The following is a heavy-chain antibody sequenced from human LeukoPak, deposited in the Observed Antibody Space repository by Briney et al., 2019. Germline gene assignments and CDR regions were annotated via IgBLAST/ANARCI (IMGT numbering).Heavy chain of an antibody. Sequence: GGSLRLSCAASGFTFSGYAMSWVRQAPGKGLEWVSAISGSGGSTYYADSVKGRFTISRDNSKNTLYLQMNSLRAEDTAVYYCAKAIWGEYGVTDYWGQGTLVTVSS. CDR1: GFTFSGYA. CDR3: AKAIWGEYGVTDY. D-gene: IGHD4-17*01. J-gene: IGHJ4*02. V-gene: IGHV3-23*01. CDR2: ISGSGGST.